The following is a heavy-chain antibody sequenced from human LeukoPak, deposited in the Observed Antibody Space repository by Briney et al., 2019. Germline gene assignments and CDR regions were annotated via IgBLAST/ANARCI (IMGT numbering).Heavy chain of an antibody. D-gene: IGHD1-26*01. CDR2: ISGSGGST. J-gene: IGHJ4*02. Sequence: GGTLRLSCAASGFTFSSYGMSWVRQAPGKGLEWVSAISGSGGSTYYADSVKGRFTISRDNSKNTLYLQMNSLRAEDTAIYYCAKEYTGTFSPFPSYFDNWGQGTLVTVSS. CDR3: AKEYTGTFSPFPSYFDN. CDR1: GFTFSSYG. V-gene: IGHV3-23*01.